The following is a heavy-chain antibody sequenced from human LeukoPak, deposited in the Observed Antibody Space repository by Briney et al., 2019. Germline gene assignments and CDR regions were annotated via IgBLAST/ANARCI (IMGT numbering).Heavy chain of an antibody. V-gene: IGHV4-59*02. CDR3: ARTRGAAVNFDY. Sequence: SETLSLTCSVSGDSVSTSHWSWIRQPPGKGLEWIGYIYYTGSTNYNPSLKSRVAMSVDTSKNQFSLSLTSVTAADTAVYYCARTRGAAVNFDYWGQGTLVTVSS. CDR1: GDSVSTSH. CDR2: IYYTGST. D-gene: IGHD6-13*01. J-gene: IGHJ4*02.